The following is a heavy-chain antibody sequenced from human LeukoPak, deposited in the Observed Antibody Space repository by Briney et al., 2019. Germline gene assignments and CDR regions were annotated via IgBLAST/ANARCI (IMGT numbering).Heavy chain of an antibody. D-gene: IGHD3-16*02. CDR2: INPNSGGT. V-gene: IGHV1-2*02. J-gene: IGHJ3*02. CDR1: GYTFTGYY. CDR3: ARGTSGGGLRVYVWGSYRYDAFDI. Sequence: ASVKVSCKASGYTFTGYYMHWVRQAPGQGLEWMGWINPNSGGTNYAQKFQGRVTMTRDTSISTAYMELSRLRSDDTAVYYCARGTSGGGLRVYVWGSYRYDAFDIWGQGTMVTVSS.